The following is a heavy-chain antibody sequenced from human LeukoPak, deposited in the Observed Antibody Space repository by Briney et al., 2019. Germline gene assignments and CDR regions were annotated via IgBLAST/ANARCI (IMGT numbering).Heavy chain of an antibody. CDR1: GFTFSSYS. Sequence: GGSLRLSCAASGFTFSSYSMNWVRQAPGKGLEWVSTISGSGGSTYYADSVKGRFTISRDNSKNTLYLQMNSLRAEDTAVYYCAKDPSTWTFDYWGQGTLVTVSS. CDR3: AKDPSTWTFDY. V-gene: IGHV3-23*01. J-gene: IGHJ4*02. CDR2: ISGSGGST. D-gene: IGHD6-13*01.